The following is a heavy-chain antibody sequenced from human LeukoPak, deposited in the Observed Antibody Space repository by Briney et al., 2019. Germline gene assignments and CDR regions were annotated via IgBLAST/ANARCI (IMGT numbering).Heavy chain of an antibody. CDR3: ARDFSSKFEYCSSTSCYVSMVRGVHYYFDY. D-gene: IGHD2-2*01. Sequence: ASVKVSCKASGYTFTGYYMHWVRQAPGQGLEWMGWINPNSGGTNYAQKFQGWVTMTRDTSISTAYMELSRLRSDDTAVYYCARDFSSKFEYCSSTSCYVSMVRGVHYYFDYWGQGTLVTVSS. CDR1: GYTFTGYY. V-gene: IGHV1-2*04. J-gene: IGHJ4*02. CDR2: INPNSGGT.